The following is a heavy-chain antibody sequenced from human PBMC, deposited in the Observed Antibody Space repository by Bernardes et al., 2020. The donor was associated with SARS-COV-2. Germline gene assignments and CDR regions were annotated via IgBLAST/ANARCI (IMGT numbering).Heavy chain of an antibody. CDR3: AKDRDYYGSGSYYKSHWFDP. CDR2: ISGSGGST. J-gene: IGHJ5*02. CDR1: GFTFSSYA. D-gene: IGHD3-10*01. V-gene: IGHV3-23*01. Sequence: GGSLRLSCVASGFTFSSYAMSWVRQAPGKGLEWVSAISGSGGSTYYADSAKGRFTISRDNSKNTLYLQMNSLRAEDTAVYYCAKDRDYYGSGSYYKSHWFDPWGQGTLVTVSS.